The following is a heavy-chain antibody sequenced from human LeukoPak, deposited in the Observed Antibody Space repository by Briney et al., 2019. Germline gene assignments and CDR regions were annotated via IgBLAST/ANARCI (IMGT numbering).Heavy chain of an antibody. J-gene: IGHJ6*03. D-gene: IGHD3-10*01. CDR1: GGSISSSSYY. CDR3: ARVVRGDNYYYYYMDV. V-gene: IGHV4-39*01. Sequence: SETLSLTCTVSGGSISSSSYYWGWIRQPPGKGLEWIGSIYYSGSTYYNPSLKSRVTISVDTSKNQFSLKLSSVTAADTAVYYCARVVRGDNYYYYYMDVWGKGTTVTISS. CDR2: IYYSGST.